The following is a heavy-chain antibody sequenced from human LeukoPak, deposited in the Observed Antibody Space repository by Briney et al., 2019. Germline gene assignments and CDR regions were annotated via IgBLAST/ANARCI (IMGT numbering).Heavy chain of an antibody. V-gene: IGHV4-34*01. Sequence: SETLSLTCAVYGGSFSGYYWSWIRQPPGKGLEWIGEINHSGSTNYNPSLKSRVTISVDTSKNQFSLKLSSVTAADTAVYYCARDNVLRYFDWLPPYYYYGMDVWGQGTTVTVSS. D-gene: IGHD3-9*01. CDR3: ARDNVLRYFDWLPPYYYYGMDV. CDR2: INHSGST. CDR1: GGSFSGYY. J-gene: IGHJ6*02.